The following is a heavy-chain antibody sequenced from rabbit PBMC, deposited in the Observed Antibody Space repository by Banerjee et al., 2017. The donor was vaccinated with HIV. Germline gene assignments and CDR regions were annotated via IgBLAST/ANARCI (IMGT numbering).Heavy chain of an antibody. D-gene: IGHD5-1*01. CDR1: GFTLSSSDY. J-gene: IGHJ4*01. V-gene: IGHV1S45*01. CDR2: IVAGSSGTT. CDR3: ARWDGTYYYFDL. Sequence: QEQLVESGGGLVQPEGSLTLTCKASGFTLSSSDYMCWVRQAPGKGLEWIGCIVAGSSGTTYYASWAKGRFTISKTSSTTVTLQMTSLTAADTATYFCARWDGTYYYFDLWGPGTLVTVS.